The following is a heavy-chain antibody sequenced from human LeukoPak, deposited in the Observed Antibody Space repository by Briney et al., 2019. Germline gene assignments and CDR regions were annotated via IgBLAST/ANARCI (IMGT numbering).Heavy chain of an antibody. CDR1: GGPISSYY. Sequence: SETLSLTCTVSGGPISSYYWGWIRQPPGKGLEWIGYIYYSGSTNYSPSLKSRLTISVDTSKNQFSLKLSSVTAADTAVYYCARTYGSSGLGYFDLWGRGTLVTVSS. CDR2: IYYSGST. D-gene: IGHD6-13*01. CDR3: ARTYGSSGLGYFDL. J-gene: IGHJ2*01. V-gene: IGHV4-59*01.